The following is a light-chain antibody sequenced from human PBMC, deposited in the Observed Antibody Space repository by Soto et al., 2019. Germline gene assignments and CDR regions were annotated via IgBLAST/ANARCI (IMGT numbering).Light chain of an antibody. CDR1: QSFLHSNGYIY. Sequence: DIVLTQSPLSLPVTPGEPASISCSSSQSFLHSNGYIYLDWFLQKPGQSPQPLRYLGSNRASGVPDRFRGRGSGTDFTLKNSRVEAEDFGVYFCMQALQTPITFGQGTRL. CDR2: LGS. CDR3: MQALQTPIT. J-gene: IGKJ5*01. V-gene: IGKV2-28*01.